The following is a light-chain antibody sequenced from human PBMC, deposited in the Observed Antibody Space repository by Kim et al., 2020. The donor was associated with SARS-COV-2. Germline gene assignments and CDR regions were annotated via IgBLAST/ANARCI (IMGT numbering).Light chain of an antibody. CDR3: QQYGDAPLT. CDR2: GAS. Sequence: WPPGERTTPSCRASQSVSSTYLAWYQQKPGQAPRLLNFGASSRATGIPDRFSGSGSGKDFTLTISRVEPEDFAVYFCQQYGDAPLTFGQGTKLEI. J-gene: IGKJ2*01. V-gene: IGKV3-20*01. CDR1: QSVSSTY.